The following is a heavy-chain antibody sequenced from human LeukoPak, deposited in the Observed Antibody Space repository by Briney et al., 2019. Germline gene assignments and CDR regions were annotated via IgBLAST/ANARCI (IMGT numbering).Heavy chain of an antibody. CDR3: ARDIRFLEWLLPNYYYYYGMDV. CDR1: GFTFNRYA. D-gene: IGHD3-3*01. CDR2: MSYDGSNQ. V-gene: IGHV3-30-3*01. J-gene: IGHJ6*02. Sequence: PGGSLRLSCAASGFTFNRYAMHWVRQAPGKGLEWVAVMSYDGSNQYYGDSVKGRFTISRDNAKNTLYLQMNSLRAEDTAVYYCARDIRFLEWLLPNYYYYYGMDVWGQGTTVTVSS.